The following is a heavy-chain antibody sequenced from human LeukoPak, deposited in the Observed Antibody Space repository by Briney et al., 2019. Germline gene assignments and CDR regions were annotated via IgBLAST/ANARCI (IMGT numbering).Heavy chain of an antibody. V-gene: IGHV4-59*01. CDR3: ARGHSGYDYHFDY. Sequence: SEPLSLTCTVSGGSISNYYWSWIRQPPGKGLEWIGYIYYSGSTNYNPSLKSRVTISVDTSKNQFSLKLSSVTAADTAVYYCARGHSGYDYHFDYWGQGTLVTVSS. CDR2: IYYSGST. D-gene: IGHD5-12*01. CDR1: GGSISNYY. J-gene: IGHJ4*02.